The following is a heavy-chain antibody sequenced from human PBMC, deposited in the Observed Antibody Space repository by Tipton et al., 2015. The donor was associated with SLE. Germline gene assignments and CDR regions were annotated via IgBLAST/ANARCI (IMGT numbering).Heavy chain of an antibody. Sequence: TLCLTCNVSGASISSSDYSWGWMRQPPGEGLEWIGTIYYNGGTHSNPSLKSRVSISVDTSKNQLSLKLISVTAADTAVYFCARLVGGYARWGQGTLVTVSS. CDR3: ARLVGGYAR. CDR2: IYYNGGT. J-gene: IGHJ4*02. CDR1: GASISSSDYS. V-gene: IGHV4-39*01. D-gene: IGHD5-12*01.